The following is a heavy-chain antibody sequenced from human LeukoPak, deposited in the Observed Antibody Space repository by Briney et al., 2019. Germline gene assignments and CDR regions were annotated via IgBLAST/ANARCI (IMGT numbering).Heavy chain of an antibody. Sequence: SETLSLTCTVSGGSISSYYWSWIRQPPGKGLEWIGYIYYSGSTNYNPSLKSRVTISVDTSKNQFSLKLSSVTAADTAVYYCAGHFEVLVGASDLADVFNIWGQGTMFTVSS. CDR2: IYYSGST. D-gene: IGHD1-26*01. J-gene: IGHJ3*02. V-gene: IGHV4-59*08. CDR1: GGSISSYY. CDR3: AGHFEVLVGASDLADVFNI.